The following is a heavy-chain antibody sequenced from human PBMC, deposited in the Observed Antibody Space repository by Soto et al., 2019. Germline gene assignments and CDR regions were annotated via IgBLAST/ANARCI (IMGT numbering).Heavy chain of an antibody. CDR1: GYSFTIYW. J-gene: IGHJ6*02. Sequence: GESLKISCKGSGYSFTIYWISWVRQMPGKGLEWMGRIDPSDSYTNYSPSFQGHVTISADKSISTAYLQWSSLKASDTAMYYCASAYYYYYGMDVWGQGTTVTVSS. CDR3: ASAYYYYYGMDV. V-gene: IGHV5-10-1*01. CDR2: IDPSDSYT.